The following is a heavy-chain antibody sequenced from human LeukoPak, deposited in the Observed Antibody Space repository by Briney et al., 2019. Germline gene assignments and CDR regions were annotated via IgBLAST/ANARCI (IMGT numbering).Heavy chain of an antibody. J-gene: IGHJ6*01. V-gene: IGHV1-18*01. Sequence: ASVPVSCQASGYTFTSYCNSRVRQAPRPAIEWTGWIRAYNGKTNYSQRLQGRVTMTTDTSTSTAYMELRRLRSDDTAVYYCARERYSSSWGPQKYGMDVWGQGTTVTVSS. CDR3: ARERYSSSWGPQKYGMDV. D-gene: IGHD6-13*01. CDR2: IRAYNGKT. CDR1: GYTFTSYC.